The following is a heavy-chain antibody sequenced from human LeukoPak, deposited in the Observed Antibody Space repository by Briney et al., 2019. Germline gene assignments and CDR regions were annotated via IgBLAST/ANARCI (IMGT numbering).Heavy chain of an antibody. CDR3: ARGFWSGYWSYFDY. D-gene: IGHD3-3*01. J-gene: IGHJ4*02. V-gene: IGHV1-69*01. CDR1: GGTFSSYA. Sequence: SVKVSCKASGGTFSSYAISWVRQAPGQGLEWMGGIIPTFGTANYAQKFQGRVTITADESTSTAYMELSSLRSEDTAVYYCARGFWSGYWSYFDYWGQGTLVTVSS. CDR2: IIPTFGTA.